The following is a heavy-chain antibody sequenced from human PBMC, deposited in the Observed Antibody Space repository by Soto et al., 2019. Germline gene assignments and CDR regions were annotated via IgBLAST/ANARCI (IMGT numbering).Heavy chain of an antibody. CDR2: ISYDGSNK. Sequence: GGSLRLSCAASGFTFSSYAMHWVRQAPGKGLEWVAVISYDGSNKYYADSVKGRFTISRDNSKNTLYLQMNSLRAEDTAVYYCARDVGSYGYYYYYGMDVWGQGTTVTVSS. D-gene: IGHD5-18*01. CDR1: GFTFSSYA. CDR3: ARDVGSYGYYYYYGMDV. V-gene: IGHV3-30-3*01. J-gene: IGHJ6*02.